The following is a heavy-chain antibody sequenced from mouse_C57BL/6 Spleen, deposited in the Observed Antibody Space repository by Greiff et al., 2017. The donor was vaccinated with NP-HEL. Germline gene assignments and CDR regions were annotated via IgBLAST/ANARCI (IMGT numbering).Heavy chain of an antibody. Sequence: QVQLKQPGAELVKPGASVKLSCKASGYTFTSYWMHWVKQRPGRGLEWIGRIDPNSGGTKYNEKFKSKATLTVDKPSSTAYMQLSSLTSEDSAVYECAREDYSNPYYDMDYWGQGTSVTVSS. CDR3: AREDYSNPYYDMDY. V-gene: IGHV1-72*01. CDR2: IDPNSGGT. J-gene: IGHJ4*01. D-gene: IGHD2-5*01. CDR1: GYTFTSYW.